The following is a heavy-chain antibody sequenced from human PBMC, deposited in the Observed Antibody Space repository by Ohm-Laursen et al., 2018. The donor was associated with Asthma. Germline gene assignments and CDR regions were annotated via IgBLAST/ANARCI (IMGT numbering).Heavy chain of an antibody. D-gene: IGHD1-26*01. J-gene: IGHJ1*01. V-gene: IGHV3-21*01. CDR2: ISTASRFI. CDR1: GYTFRRYS. Sequence: GSLRLSCAASGYTFRRYSIHWVRQIPGKGLEWVASISTASRFIYYADSVRGRFTTSRDNARNSVYLQMNSLRAEDTALYYCARIGPEWELPGREYSLHHWGEGTLVTVSS. CDR3: ARIGPEWELPGREYSLHH.